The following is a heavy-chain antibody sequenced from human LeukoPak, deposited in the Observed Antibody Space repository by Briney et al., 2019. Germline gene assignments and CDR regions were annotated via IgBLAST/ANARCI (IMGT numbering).Heavy chain of an antibody. V-gene: IGHV4-31*03. D-gene: IGHD5-18*01. CDR1: GGSISSGGYS. CDR3: ARDGGYSYGYPFDY. CDR2: IYYSGST. J-gene: IGHJ4*02. Sequence: PSQTLSLTCTVSGGSISSGGYSWSWIRQHPGKGLEWIGYIYYSGSTYYNPSLKSRVTISVDTSKNQFSLKLSSVTAADTAVYYCARDGGYSYGYPFDYWGQGTLVTVSS.